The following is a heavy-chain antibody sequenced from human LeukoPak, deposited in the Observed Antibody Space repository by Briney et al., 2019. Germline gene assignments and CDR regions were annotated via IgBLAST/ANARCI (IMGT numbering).Heavy chain of an antibody. D-gene: IGHD3-22*01. J-gene: IGHJ4*02. Sequence: SETLSLTCTVSGGSISSYYWNWIRQPAGKGLEWIGRFYSGGSANYNPSLKSRVTMSVDTSKNQFSLKLSSVTAADTAVYYCARDPTYYYDSSGYGTFDYWGQGTLVTVSS. CDR1: GGSISSYY. CDR2: FYSGGSA. V-gene: IGHV4-4*07. CDR3: ARDPTYYYDSSGYGTFDY.